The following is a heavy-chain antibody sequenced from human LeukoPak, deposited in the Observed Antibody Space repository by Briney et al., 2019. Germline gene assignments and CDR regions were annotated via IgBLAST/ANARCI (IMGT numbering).Heavy chain of an antibody. V-gene: IGHV4-39*01. D-gene: IGHD3-3*01. CDR1: GGSISSSSYY. CDR2: INHSGST. CDR3: ARHHLGSDWRSGSY. Sequence: PSETLSLTCTVSGGSISSSSYYWSRIRQPPGKGLEWIGEINHSGSTNYNPSLKSRVTISVDTYNNQFSLKLSSVTAADTAVYYCARHHLGSDWRSGSYWGQGKLVTVSS. J-gene: IGHJ4*02.